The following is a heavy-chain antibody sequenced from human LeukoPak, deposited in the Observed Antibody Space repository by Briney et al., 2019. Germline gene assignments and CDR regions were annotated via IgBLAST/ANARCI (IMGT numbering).Heavy chain of an antibody. D-gene: IGHD3-22*01. V-gene: IGHV1-46*01. CDR2: INPSGGST. CDR3: ARGHYYDSSGYYYALSY. J-gene: IGHJ4*02. Sequence: ASVKVSCKASGYTFTSYYMHWVRQAPGQGLEWMGIINPSGGSTTYAQKFQGRVAMTRDTSTSTVYMELSTLRSEDTAVYYCARGHYYDSSGYYYALSYWGQGTLVTVSS. CDR1: GYTFTSYY.